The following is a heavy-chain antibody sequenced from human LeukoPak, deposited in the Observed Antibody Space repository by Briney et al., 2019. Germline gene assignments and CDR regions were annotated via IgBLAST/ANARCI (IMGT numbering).Heavy chain of an antibody. D-gene: IGHD4-4*01. CDR3: ARLTTTATTLVY. J-gene: IGHJ4*02. V-gene: IGHV3-7*01. CDR1: GFSISTYW. CDR2: INPVGSGA. Sequence: GGSLRLSCAASGFSISTYWMSWVRQAPGKGLEWVANINPVGSGALYLDSVNGRFTVSRDNAENSLYLQMNSLRAEDTAMYYCARLTTTATTLVYWGQGALVTVSS.